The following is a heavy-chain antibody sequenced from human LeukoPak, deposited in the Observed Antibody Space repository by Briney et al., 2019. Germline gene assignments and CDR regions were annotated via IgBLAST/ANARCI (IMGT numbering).Heavy chain of an antibody. CDR1: GFTFSSSW. J-gene: IGHJ4*02. V-gene: IGHV3-7*03. D-gene: IGHD5-18*01. CDR3: ARAGGIQLWSPYFDY. Sequence: GGSLRLSCAASGFTFSSSWMSWVRQAPGKGLEWVANIKQDGSETNYVDSVKGRFTISRDNAKNSLYLQMNSLRAEDTAVYYCARAGGIQLWSPYFDYWGQGTLVTVSS. CDR2: IKQDGSET.